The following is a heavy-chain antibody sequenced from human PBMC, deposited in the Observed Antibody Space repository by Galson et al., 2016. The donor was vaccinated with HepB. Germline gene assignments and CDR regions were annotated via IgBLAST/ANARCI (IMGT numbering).Heavy chain of an antibody. D-gene: IGHD7-27*01. CDR2: IWYDGSRK. Sequence: SLRLSCAASGFIFSNYAMHWVRQAPGKGLEWVAVIWYDGSRKYYSDSVKGRFTISRDNSKNTVFLQMNSLRAEDTAVYYCAREFTGALDYWGQGTLVTVPS. CDR3: AREFTGALDY. CDR1: GFIFSNYA. V-gene: IGHV3-33*01. J-gene: IGHJ4*02.